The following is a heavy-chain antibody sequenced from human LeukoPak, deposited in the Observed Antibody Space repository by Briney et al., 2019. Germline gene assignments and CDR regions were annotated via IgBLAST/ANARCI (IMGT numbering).Heavy chain of an antibody. Sequence: SETLSLTCAVYGGSFSGYYWSWIRQPPGKGLEWIGEINHSGSTNYNPSLKSRVTISVDTSKNQFSLKLSSATAADTAVYYCARVYYYGSGSYYSLYYFDNWGQGTLVTVSS. CDR3: ARVYYYGSGSYYSLYYFDN. CDR1: GGSFSGYY. V-gene: IGHV4-34*01. J-gene: IGHJ4*02. CDR2: INHSGST. D-gene: IGHD3-10*01.